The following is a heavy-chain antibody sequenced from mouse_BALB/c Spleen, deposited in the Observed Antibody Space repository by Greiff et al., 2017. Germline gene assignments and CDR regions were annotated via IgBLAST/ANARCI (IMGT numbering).Heavy chain of an antibody. D-gene: IGHD2-1*01. CDR2: ISYSGST. CDR3: ERSGWIWELVYYAMDY. V-gene: IGHV3-2*02. Sequence: EVLLQESGPGLVKPSQSLSLTCTVTGYSITSDYAWNWIRQFPGNKLEWMGYISYSGSTRYNPSLKSRISITRDTSKNQFFLQLNYVTTEDTDTYYCERSGWIWELVYYAMDYWGQGTSVTVSA. J-gene: IGHJ4*01. CDR1: GYSITSDYA.